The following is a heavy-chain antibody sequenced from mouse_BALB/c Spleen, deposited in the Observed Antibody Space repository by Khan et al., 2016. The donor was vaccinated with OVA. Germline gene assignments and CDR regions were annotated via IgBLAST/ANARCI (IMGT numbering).Heavy chain of an antibody. CDR1: GYSITSGYA. J-gene: IGHJ2*01. D-gene: IGHD1-1*01. Sequence: EVQLQESGPGLVKPSQSLSLTCTVTGYSITSGYAWNWIRQFPGNKLEWMGYISYSGFTNYNPSLKSRISITRDTSKNQFFLQLSSVTSEDIATYYCARSNYYGYYFDYWGQGATLTVSS. CDR2: ISYSGFT. V-gene: IGHV3-2*02. CDR3: ARSNYYGYYFDY.